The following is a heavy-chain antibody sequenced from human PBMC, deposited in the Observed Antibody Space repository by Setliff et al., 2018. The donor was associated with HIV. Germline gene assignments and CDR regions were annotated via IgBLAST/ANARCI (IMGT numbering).Heavy chain of an antibody. CDR3: ARTPGVTTAGWFDP. Sequence: SETLSLTCTVSGASISSYSWSWIRQSPGKRLEWIGYIHSYGSTYYNPSLKSRVTISVDTSKNQFSLKLSSVTAADTAVYYCARTPGVTTAGWFDPWGQGTLVTVSS. CDR1: GASISSYS. D-gene: IGHD2-21*02. CDR2: IHSYGST. J-gene: IGHJ5*02. V-gene: IGHV4-4*09.